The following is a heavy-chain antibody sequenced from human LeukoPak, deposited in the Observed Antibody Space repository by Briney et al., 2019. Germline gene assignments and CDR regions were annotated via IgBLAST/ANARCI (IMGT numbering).Heavy chain of an antibody. CDR3: ATPLITELGY. V-gene: IGHV1-2*02. D-gene: IGHD1-14*01. Sequence: ASVKVSCKASGYSFTGYYMHWVRQAPGQGLEWMGWINPNSGGTNYAQKFQGRVTMTRDTSINTAYMELSRLGSDDTAVYFCATPLITELGYWGQGTLVTVSS. J-gene: IGHJ4*02. CDR1: GYSFTGYY. CDR2: INPNSGGT.